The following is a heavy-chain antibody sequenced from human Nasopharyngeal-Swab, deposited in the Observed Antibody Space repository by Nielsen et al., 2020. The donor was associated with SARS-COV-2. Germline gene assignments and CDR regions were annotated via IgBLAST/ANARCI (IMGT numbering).Heavy chain of an antibody. CDR1: GYTFTGYY. CDR2: INPNSGGT. D-gene: IGHD4-17*01. V-gene: IGHV1-2*06. J-gene: IGHJ3*02. Sequence: ASVKVSCKASGYTFTGYYMHWVRQAPGQGLEWMGRINPNSGGTNYAQKFQGRVTMTRNTSISTAYMELSSLRSEDTAVYYCARVHGDLAFDIWGQGTMVTVSS. CDR3: ARVHGDLAFDI.